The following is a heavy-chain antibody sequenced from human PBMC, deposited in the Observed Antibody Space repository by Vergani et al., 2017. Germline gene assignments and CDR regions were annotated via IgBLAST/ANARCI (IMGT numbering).Heavy chain of an antibody. CDR2: IYNSGNG. J-gene: IGHJ2*01. Sequence: HLQESGPGLVKPSETLSLTCTVSGDSIISRSYYWGWIRQPPWKGLEWIGSIYNSGNGDSSSSLKSRVTISADTSKNQFSLRLTSVTAADTAVYYCASGKYYSDSTSHFRGRYFDVWGRGTLVTVPS. CDR1: GDSIISRSYY. V-gene: IGHV4-39*01. D-gene: IGHD3-16*01. CDR3: ASGKYYSDSTSHFRGRYFDV.